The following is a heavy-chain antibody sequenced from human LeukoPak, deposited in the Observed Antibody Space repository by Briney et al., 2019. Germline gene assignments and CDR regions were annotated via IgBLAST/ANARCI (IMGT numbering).Heavy chain of an antibody. CDR3: ARVPPQWLPNRDAFDI. CDR2: IKQDGSEK. D-gene: IGHD6-19*01. J-gene: IGHJ3*02. Sequence: GGSLRLSCAASGFTFSSYWMSWVRQAPGKGLEWVANIKQDGSEKYYVDSVKGRFTISRDNAKNSLYLQMNSLRAEDTAVYYCARVPPQWLPNRDAFDIWGQGTMVTVSS. CDR1: GFTFSSYW. V-gene: IGHV3-7*01.